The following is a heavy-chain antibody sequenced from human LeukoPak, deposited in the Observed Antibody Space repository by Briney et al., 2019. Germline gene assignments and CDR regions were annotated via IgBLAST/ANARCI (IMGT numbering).Heavy chain of an antibody. CDR2: ISAYNGNT. CDR3: ATGLYDYVWGSYRQNHY. CDR1: GYTFTSYG. D-gene: IGHD3-16*02. Sequence: PVASVKVSCKASGYTFTSYGISWVRQAPGQGLEWMGWISAYNGNTNYAQKLQGRVTMTTDTSTSTAYMELRSLRSDDTAVYYCATGLYDYVWGSYRQNHYWGQGTLVTVSS. J-gene: IGHJ4*02. V-gene: IGHV1-18*01.